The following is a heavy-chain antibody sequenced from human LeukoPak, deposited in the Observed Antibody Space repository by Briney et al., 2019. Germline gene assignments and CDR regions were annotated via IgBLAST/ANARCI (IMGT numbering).Heavy chain of an antibody. CDR2: IYSSGST. J-gene: IGHJ2*01. CDR3: ATVAQKLERIAVAGTSEWRANWYFDL. CDR1: GGSISTYY. V-gene: IGHV4-4*07. Sequence: SETLSLTCTVSGGSISTYYWSWIRQPAGKGLEWIGRIYSSGSTNYNPSLKSRVTMSVDTSKNQFSLKLRSVTAADTAVYYCATVAQKLERIAVAGTSEWRANWYFDLWGRGTLVTVSS. D-gene: IGHD6-19*01.